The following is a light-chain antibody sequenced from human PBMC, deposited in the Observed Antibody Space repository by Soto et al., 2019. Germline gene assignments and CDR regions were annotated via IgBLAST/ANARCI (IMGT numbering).Light chain of an antibody. Sequence: DIQLTQFPSTLSASIGDRVTITCRATQTIGSWLAWYQQKPGKAPKLLIYRASRLETGVTSRFSGSGSGTEFTLTISSLQPDDFASYYCQEYKSYSPYTFGQGTRLEIK. CDR1: QTIGSW. CDR2: RAS. J-gene: IGKJ2*01. CDR3: QEYKSYSPYT. V-gene: IGKV1-5*03.